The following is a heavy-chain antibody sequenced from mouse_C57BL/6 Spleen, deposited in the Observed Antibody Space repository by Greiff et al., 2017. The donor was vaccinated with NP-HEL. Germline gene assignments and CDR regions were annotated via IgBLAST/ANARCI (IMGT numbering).Heavy chain of an antibody. Sequence: VQLKESGPGLVAPSQSLSITCTVSGFSLTSYAISWVRQPPGKGLEWLGVIWTGGGTNYNSALKSRLSISKDNSKSQVFLKMNSLQTDDTARYYCARGKDYYGQLYFDYWGQGTTLTVSS. V-gene: IGHV2-9-1*01. CDR2: IWTGGGT. CDR1: GFSLTSYA. J-gene: IGHJ2*01. CDR3: ARGKDYYGQLYFDY. D-gene: IGHD1-1*01.